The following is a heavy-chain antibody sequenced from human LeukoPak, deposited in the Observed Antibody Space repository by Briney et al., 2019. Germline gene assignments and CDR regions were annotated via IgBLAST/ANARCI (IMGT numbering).Heavy chain of an antibody. D-gene: IGHD5-18*01. CDR2: INPNSGGT. CDR3: ASQNGGYSYGKYYYYGMDV. V-gene: IGHV1-2*02. Sequence: ASVKVSCKASGYTFTGYYIHWVRQAPGQGLEWMGWINPNSGGTNYAQKFQGRVTMTRDTSISTAYMEVSRLRSDDTAIYYCASQNGGYSYGKYYYYGMDVWGQGTTVTVSS. CDR1: GYTFTGYY. J-gene: IGHJ6*02.